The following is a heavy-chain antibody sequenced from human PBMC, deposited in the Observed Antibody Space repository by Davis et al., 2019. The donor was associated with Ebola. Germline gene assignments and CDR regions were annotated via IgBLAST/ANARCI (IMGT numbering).Heavy chain of an antibody. CDR3: ARDKTSYVYYYYGMDV. J-gene: IGHJ6*02. D-gene: IGHD3-16*01. CDR1: GYTFTSYY. V-gene: IGHV1-46*01. CDR2: INPSGGST. Sequence: AASVKVSCKASGYTFTSYYMHWVRQAPGQGLEWMGIINPSGGSTTYAQTLQGRVTMTRDTSTSTVYMELSSLRSEDTAVYYCARDKTSYVYYYYGMDVWGQGTTVTVSS.